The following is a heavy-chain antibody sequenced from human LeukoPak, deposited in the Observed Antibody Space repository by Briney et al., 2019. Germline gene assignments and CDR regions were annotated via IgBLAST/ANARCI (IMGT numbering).Heavy chain of an antibody. CDR1: GFTFSSYA. J-gene: IGHJ4*02. CDR2: ISGSGGST. CDR3: AKWPEGAMDYFDY. V-gene: IGHV3-23*01. D-gene: IGHD3-16*01. Sequence: AGGSLRLSCAASGFTFSSYAMSWVRQAPGKGLEWVSAISGSGGSTYYADSVKGRFTISRDNSKNTLYLEMSSLRVEDTAIYYCAKWPEGAMDYFDYWGQGTLVTVSS.